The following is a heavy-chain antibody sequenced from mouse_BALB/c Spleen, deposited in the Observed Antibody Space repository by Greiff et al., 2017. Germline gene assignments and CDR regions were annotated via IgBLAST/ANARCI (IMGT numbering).Heavy chain of an antibody. J-gene: IGHJ2*01. CDR2: ISDGGSYT. CDR1: GFTFSDYY. CDR3: ARDDPNY. V-gene: IGHV5-4*02. Sequence: EVKVEESGGGLVKPGGSLKLSCAASGFTFSDYYMYWVRQTPEKRLEWVATISDGGSYTYYPDSVKGRFTISRDNAKNNLYLQMSSLKSEDTAMYYCARDDPNYWGQGTTLTVSS.